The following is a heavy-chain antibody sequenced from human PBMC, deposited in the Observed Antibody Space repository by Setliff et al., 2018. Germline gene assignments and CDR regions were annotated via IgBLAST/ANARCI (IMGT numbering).Heavy chain of an antibody. CDR2: IYPGDSDT. V-gene: IGHV5-51*01. Sequence: PGESLTISCKGSGYSFTSYWIGWVRQMPGKGLEWMGIIYPGDSDTRYSPSFQGQVTISADKSISTAYLQWSSLKASDTAMYYCARVTPDYYYYYGMDVWGQGTKVTVSS. D-gene: IGHD5-18*01. J-gene: IGHJ6*02. CDR1: GYSFTSYW. CDR3: ARVTPDYYYYYGMDV.